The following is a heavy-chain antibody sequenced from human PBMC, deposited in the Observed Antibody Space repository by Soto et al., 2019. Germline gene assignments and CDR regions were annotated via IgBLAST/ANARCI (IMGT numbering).Heavy chain of an antibody. V-gene: IGHV4-34*01. CDR2: INHSGST. D-gene: IGHD3-3*01. J-gene: IGHJ4*02. CDR3: ARHQPHFRFLEWLLYVDY. CDR1: GGSFSGYY. Sequence: SETLSLTCAVYGGSFSGYYWSWIRQPPGKGLEWIGEINHSGSTNYNPSLMSRVTISVDTSKNQFSLKLSSVTAADTAVYYCARHQPHFRFLEWLLYVDYWGQGTLVTVSS.